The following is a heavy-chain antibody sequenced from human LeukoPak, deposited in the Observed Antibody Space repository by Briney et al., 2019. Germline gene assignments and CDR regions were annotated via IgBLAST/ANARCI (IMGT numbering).Heavy chain of an antibody. CDR3: ARVPYCSGGSCNYYYYYGMDV. D-gene: IGHD2-15*01. J-gene: IGHJ6*02. Sequence: PSETLSLTCAVYGGSLSGYYWRWIRQPPGKGLEWIGEINHSGSTNYNPSLKNRVTISVDTSKNQFSLKLSSVTAADTAVYYCARVPYCSGGSCNYYYYYGMDVWGQGTTVTVSS. CDR1: GGSLSGYY. CDR2: INHSGST. V-gene: IGHV4-34*01.